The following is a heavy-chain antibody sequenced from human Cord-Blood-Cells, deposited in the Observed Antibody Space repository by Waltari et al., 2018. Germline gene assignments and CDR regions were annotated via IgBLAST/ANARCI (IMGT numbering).Heavy chain of an antibody. CDR3: ATLGIQLWLRGNWFDP. D-gene: IGHD5-18*01. CDR1: GYTLTELS. Sequence: QVQLVQSGAEVKKPGASVKVSCKFSGYTLTELSMHWVRTAPGKGLEWMGGFDPEDGETIYAQKFQGRVTMTEDTSTDTAYMELSSLRSEDTAVYYCATLGIQLWLRGNWFDPWGQGTLVTVSS. J-gene: IGHJ5*02. CDR2: FDPEDGET. V-gene: IGHV1-24*01.